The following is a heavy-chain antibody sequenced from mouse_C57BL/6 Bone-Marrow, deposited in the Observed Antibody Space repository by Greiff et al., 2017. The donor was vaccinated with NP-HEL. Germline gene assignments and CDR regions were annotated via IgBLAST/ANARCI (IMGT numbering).Heavy chain of an antibody. V-gene: IGHV5-6*01. CDR1: GFTFSSYG. D-gene: IGHD2-3*01. CDR2: ISSGGSYT. CDR3: ARDGYYVGWFAY. Sequence: EVQLVESGGDLVKPGGSLKLSCAASGFTFSSYGMSWVRQTPDKRLEWVATISSGGSYTYYPDSVKGRFTISRDNAKNTLYLQMSSLKSEDTAMYYCARDGYYVGWFAYWGQGTLVTVSA. J-gene: IGHJ3*01.